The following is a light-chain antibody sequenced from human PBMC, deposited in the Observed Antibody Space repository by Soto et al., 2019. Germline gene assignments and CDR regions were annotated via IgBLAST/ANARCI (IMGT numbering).Light chain of an antibody. CDR1: ESISYW. Sequence: DIQMTQSPSTLSASVGDRVTITCRASESISYWLAWYQQKPGKAPKFLIYDASSLKSGVPSRFSGSGSGTEFTLTISSLQPDDFATDYCQQYNGLSYTFGQGTKLEI. CDR2: DAS. V-gene: IGKV1-5*01. CDR3: QQYNGLSYT. J-gene: IGKJ2*01.